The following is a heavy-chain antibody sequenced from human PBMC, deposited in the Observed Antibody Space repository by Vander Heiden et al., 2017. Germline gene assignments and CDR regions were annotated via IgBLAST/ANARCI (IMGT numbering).Heavy chain of an antibody. CDR3: ARDGDNWNDLDY. D-gene: IGHD1-1*01. Sequence: EVQLVESGGGLVTPGDSLRLPCTAPGFSCTTYTMNWVRQAPGKGLEWVSSISSNTYTYYADSVKGRFTIARDNAKNSLYLQMNSLRDGDTGVYYCARDGDNWNDLDYWGQGTLVTVSS. J-gene: IGHJ4*02. CDR2: ISSNTYT. V-gene: IGHV3-21*01. CDR1: GFSCTTYT.